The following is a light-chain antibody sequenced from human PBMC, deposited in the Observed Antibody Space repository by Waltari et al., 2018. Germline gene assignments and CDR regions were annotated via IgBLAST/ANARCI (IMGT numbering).Light chain of an antibody. Sequence: EIVMTQSPVTLSVSPGESATLSCSASQSVNNNFAWYQQKPGQAPRLLMYGASTRATDIPARFSGSGSGTEFTLTITSLQSEDFAVYYCQQYNNWPPLTFGQGTNLEIK. V-gene: IGKV3-15*01. J-gene: IGKJ2*01. CDR1: QSVNNN. CDR2: GAS. CDR3: QQYNNWPPLT.